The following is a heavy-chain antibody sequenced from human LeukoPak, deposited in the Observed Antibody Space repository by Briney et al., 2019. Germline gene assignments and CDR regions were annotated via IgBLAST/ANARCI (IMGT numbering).Heavy chain of an antibody. D-gene: IGHD2-15*01. CDR2: IYSDGPT. CDR3: AKVGGFSYWYFDL. V-gene: IGHV3-53*01. Sequence: GGSLRLSCAVSGFTVSNNYMSWVRQAPGRGLEWVLLIYSDGPTYYADSVKGRFTISRDNSNNTLYLQMSSLRAEDTAVYYCAKVGGFSYWYFDLWGRGTLVTVSS. CDR1: GFTVSNNY. J-gene: IGHJ2*01.